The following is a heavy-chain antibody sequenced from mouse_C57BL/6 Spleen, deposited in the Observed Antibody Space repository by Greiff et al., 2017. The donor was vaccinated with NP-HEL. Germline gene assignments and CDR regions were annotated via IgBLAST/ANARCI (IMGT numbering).Heavy chain of an antibody. J-gene: IGHJ4*01. CDR3: ARGYYGSSHYAMDY. V-gene: IGHV1-69*01. CDR1: GYTFTSYW. D-gene: IGHD1-1*01. Sequence: QVQLQQSGAELVMPGASVKLSCKASGYTFTSYWMHWVKQRPGQGLEWIGEIDPSDSYTNYNQKFKGKSTLTVDKSSSTAYMQLSSLTSEDSAVYYCARGYYGSSHYAMDYWGQGTSVTVSS. CDR2: IDPSDSYT.